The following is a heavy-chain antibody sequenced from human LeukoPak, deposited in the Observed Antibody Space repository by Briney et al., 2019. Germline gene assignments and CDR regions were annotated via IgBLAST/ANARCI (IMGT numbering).Heavy chain of an antibody. J-gene: IGHJ6*02. D-gene: IGHD3-10*01. CDR3: ARGRVLYYYYYYGMDV. Sequence: SETLSLTCTVSGGSISSSSYYWGWIRQPPGKGLEWIGSIYYSGSTYYNPSLKIRVTISVDTSKNQFSLKLRSVTAADTAVYYCARGRVLYYYYYYGMDVWGQGTTVTVSS. CDR2: IYYSGST. CDR1: GGSISSSSYY. V-gene: IGHV4-39*07.